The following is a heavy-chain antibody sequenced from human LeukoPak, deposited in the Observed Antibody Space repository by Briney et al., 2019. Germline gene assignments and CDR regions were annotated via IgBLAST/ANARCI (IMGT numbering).Heavy chain of an antibody. Sequence: SETLSLTCTVSGGSISSSSYYWGWIRQPPGKGLEWIGSIYYSGSTYYNPSLKSRVTISVDTSKDQFSLKLSSVTAADTAVYYCARGYGGSTDYWGQGTLVTVSS. J-gene: IGHJ4*02. D-gene: IGHD4-23*01. V-gene: IGHV4-39*07. CDR3: ARGYGGSTDY. CDR2: IYYSGST. CDR1: GGSISSSSYY.